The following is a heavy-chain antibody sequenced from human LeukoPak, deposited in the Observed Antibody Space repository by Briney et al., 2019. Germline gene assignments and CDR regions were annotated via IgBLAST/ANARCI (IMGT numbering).Heavy chain of an antibody. V-gene: IGHV4-4*07. Sequence: SETLSLTCTVSGGSISSYYWSWIRQPAGKGLEWIGRIYTSGSTNYNASLKSLVSMSVDTSKNQFSLKLSSVTAADTAVFYCARENSGSYREFDYWGQGTLVTVSS. CDR3: ARENSGSYREFDY. J-gene: IGHJ4*02. CDR2: IYTSGST. CDR1: GGSISSYY. D-gene: IGHD1-26*01.